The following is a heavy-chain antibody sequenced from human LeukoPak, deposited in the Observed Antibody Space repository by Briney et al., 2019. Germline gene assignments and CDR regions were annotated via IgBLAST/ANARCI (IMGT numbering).Heavy chain of an antibody. CDR3: ARVRGYGSGGWWFDP. CDR2: INHSGST. D-gene: IGHD3-10*01. Sequence: SETLSLTCAVYGGSFSGYYWSWLRQPPGNGLEWLGEINHSGSTNYNPSLKSRVTISVDTSKNQFSLKLSSVTAADTAVYYCARVRGYGSGGWWFDPWGQGTLVTVSS. CDR1: GGSFSGYY. J-gene: IGHJ5*02. V-gene: IGHV4-34*01.